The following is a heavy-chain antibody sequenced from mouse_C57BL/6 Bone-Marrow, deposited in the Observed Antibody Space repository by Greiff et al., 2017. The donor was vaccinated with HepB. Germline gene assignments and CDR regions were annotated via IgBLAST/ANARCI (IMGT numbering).Heavy chain of an antibody. CDR3: TTRTPEGPYFDY. J-gene: IGHJ2*01. Sequence: EVQLQQSGAELVRPGASVKLSCTASGFNIKDDYMHWVKQRPEQGLEWIGWIDPENGDTEYASKFQGKATITADTSSNTAYLQLSSLTSEDTAVYYCTTRTPEGPYFDYWGQGTTLTVSS. CDR2: IDPENGDT. V-gene: IGHV14-4*01. CDR1: GFNIKDDY.